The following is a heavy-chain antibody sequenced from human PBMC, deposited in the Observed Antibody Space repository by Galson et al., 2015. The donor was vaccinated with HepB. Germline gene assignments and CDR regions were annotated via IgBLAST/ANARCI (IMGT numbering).Heavy chain of an antibody. Sequence: SVKVSCKASAGTFSTYAISWVRQAPGQGPEWMGGIIPIFRTTDYAQRFQGRVAITADESTSTACMELSSLRSEDTAIYYCATNYFERSAYLVWGQGTLVTVSS. J-gene: IGHJ4*02. CDR1: AGTFSTYA. V-gene: IGHV1-69*13. D-gene: IGHD3-22*01. CDR2: IIPIFRTT. CDR3: ATNYFERSAYLV.